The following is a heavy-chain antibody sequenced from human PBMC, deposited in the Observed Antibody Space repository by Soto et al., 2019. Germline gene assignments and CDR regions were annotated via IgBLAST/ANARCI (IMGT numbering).Heavy chain of an antibody. Sequence: ASVKVSCKASGYTFTGYYMHWGRQAPGQGLEWMGWINPNSGGTDYAQKFQGRVTMTRDTSISTAYMELSRLRSDDTAVYYCAGGVLSGSYYNWFDPWGQGTPVTVSS. D-gene: IGHD1-26*01. J-gene: IGHJ5*02. V-gene: IGHV1-2*02. CDR3: AGGVLSGSYYNWFDP. CDR1: GYTFTGYY. CDR2: INPNSGGT.